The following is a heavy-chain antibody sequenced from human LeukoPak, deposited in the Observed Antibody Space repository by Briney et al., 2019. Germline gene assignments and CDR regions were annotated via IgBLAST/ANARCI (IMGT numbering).Heavy chain of an antibody. CDR2: IKQDESEK. J-gene: IGHJ4*02. D-gene: IGHD1-26*01. CDR3: ARDKIVGASKFDY. Sequence: GGSLRLSCAVSGFTFSNYWMSWVRQAPGKGLEWVAHIKQDESEKYYVDSVKGRFTISRGNAKNSLYLQMNSLRAEDTAIYYCARDKIVGASKFDYWGQGTLVTVSP. CDR1: GFTFSNYW. V-gene: IGHV3-7*01.